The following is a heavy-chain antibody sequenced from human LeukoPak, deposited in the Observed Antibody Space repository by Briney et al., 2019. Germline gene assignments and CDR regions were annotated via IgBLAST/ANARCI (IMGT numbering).Heavy chain of an antibody. CDR1: GFTFDDYA. CDR2: ISWNSGSI. J-gene: IGHJ4*02. Sequence: GGSLRLSCAASGFTFDDYAMHWVRQAPGKGLEWVSGISWNSGSIGYADPVKGRFTISRDNAKNSLYLQMNSLRAEDTALYYCAKDAFGSYYGSGVDYWGQGTLVTVSS. D-gene: IGHD1-26*01. CDR3: AKDAFGSYYGSGVDY. V-gene: IGHV3-9*01.